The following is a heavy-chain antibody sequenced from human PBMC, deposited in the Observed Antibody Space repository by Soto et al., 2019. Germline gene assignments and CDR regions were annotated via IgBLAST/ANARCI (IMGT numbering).Heavy chain of an antibody. V-gene: IGHV6-1*01. J-gene: IGHJ3*02. Sequence: SQSLTLTCVISGDSVSSNTAACNWIRQSPSRGLEWLGRTYYKSKWYFDYAVSVKSRITINPDTSKNQSSLQLNSVTPEDTAMYYCARDRWGRGCRGADYFDIWGQGTMVTVSS. CDR2: TYYKSKWYF. CDR1: GDSVSSNTAA. D-gene: IGHD2-21*01. CDR3: ARDRWGRGCRGADYFDI.